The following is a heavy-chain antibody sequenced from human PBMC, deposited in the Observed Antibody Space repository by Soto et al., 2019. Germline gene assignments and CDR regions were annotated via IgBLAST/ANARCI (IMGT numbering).Heavy chain of an antibody. V-gene: IGHV3-53*01. D-gene: IGHD1-1*01. CDR1: GFTVKGNY. Sequence: QRLSCAPSGFTVKGNYVGWARQASGKGMEWVSIIFSGGMTYYTGSVKGRFTISKDISKNTLSLQMDSLRADDTAVYFCAGASNYNYAFEYWGLGTPVTVSS. CDR3: AGASNYNYAFEY. J-gene: IGHJ4*02. CDR2: IFSGGMT.